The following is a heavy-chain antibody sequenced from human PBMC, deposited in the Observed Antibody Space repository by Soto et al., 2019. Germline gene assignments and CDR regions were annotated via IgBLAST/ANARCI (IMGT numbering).Heavy chain of an antibody. J-gene: IGHJ4*01. CDR3: ARVVKAGDYGDYGRYYFDY. V-gene: IGHV1-18*04. CDR1: GYTFTTYG. Sequence: QVQLVQSGAEVKKPGASVKVSCKASGYTFTTYGITWVRQAPGQGLEWMGWISAYSVNTNYAQKLQGRLPVTTDTSTNTAYMDLRSLRSDDTAVYYCARVVKAGDYGDYGRYYFDYWGHGTLVTVSS. CDR2: ISAYSVNT. D-gene: IGHD4-17*01.